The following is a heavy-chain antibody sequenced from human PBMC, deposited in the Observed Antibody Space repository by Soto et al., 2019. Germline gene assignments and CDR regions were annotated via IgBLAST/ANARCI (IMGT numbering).Heavy chain of an antibody. Sequence: GGSLRLSCAASGFTFSSYGTHWVRQAPGKGLEWVAVIWYDGSNKYYADSVKGRFTISRDNSKNTLYLQMNSLRAEDTAVYYCARDLWLFKGIYYWGQGTLVTVSS. CDR1: GFTFSSYG. D-gene: IGHD5-18*01. CDR2: IWYDGSNK. V-gene: IGHV3-33*01. CDR3: ARDLWLFKGIYY. J-gene: IGHJ4*02.